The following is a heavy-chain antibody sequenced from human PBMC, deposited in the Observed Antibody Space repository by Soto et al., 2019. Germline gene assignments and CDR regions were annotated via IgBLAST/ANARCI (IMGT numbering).Heavy chain of an antibody. V-gene: IGHV3-30*18. CDR1: GFTFSSYG. Sequence: QVQLVESGGGVVQPGRSLRLSCAASGFTFSSYGMHWVRQAPGKGLEWVAVISYDGSNKYYADSVKGRFTISRDNSKNTLYLQMNSLRAEDRAVYYCAKEADCIRTSCPGGWGYGMDVWGQGTTVTVSS. J-gene: IGHJ6*02. CDR3: AKEADCIRTSCPGGWGYGMDV. CDR2: ISYDGSNK. D-gene: IGHD2-2*01.